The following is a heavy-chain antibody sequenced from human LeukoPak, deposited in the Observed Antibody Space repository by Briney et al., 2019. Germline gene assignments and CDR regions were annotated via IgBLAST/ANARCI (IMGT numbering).Heavy chain of an antibody. CDR2: IYYTGTT. J-gene: IGHJ4*02. V-gene: IGHV4-39*07. Sequence: SETLSLTCTVSGGSISSSNYQWGWIRQPPGKGLEWIGSIYYTGTTYYNPSLKSRVTISVDTSKNQFSLNLTSVTAADTAIYYCARGGWRTYGGNSFPDYWGQGTLVTVSS. CDR3: ARGGWRTYGGNSFPDY. D-gene: IGHD4-23*01. CDR1: GGSISSSNYQ.